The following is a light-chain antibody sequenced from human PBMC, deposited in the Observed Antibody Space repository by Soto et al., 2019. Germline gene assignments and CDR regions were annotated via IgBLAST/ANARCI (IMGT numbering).Light chain of an antibody. V-gene: IGLV1-44*01. CDR3: AAWDDSLGAYV. J-gene: IGLJ1*01. CDR1: NSNIGTNT. Sequence: TQPPSASATPGQRVTISCSGSNSNIGTNTVNWYQQLPGTAPRLLIYTNNQRPSGVPQRFSGSKTGTSASLAIGGLQSEDGADYYCAAWDDSLGAYVFGTGTKVTVL. CDR2: TNN.